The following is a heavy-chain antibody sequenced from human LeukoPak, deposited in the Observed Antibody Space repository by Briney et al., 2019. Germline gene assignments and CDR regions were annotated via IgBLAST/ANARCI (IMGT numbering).Heavy chain of an antibody. CDR1: GYSISSSY. V-gene: IGHV4-59*01. CDR2: IYYSGIT. CDR3: ARRPESSGYYYEYFDL. Sequence: SETLSLTCTVSGYSISSSYWSWIRQPPGKGLEWIGYIYYSGITNYNPSLKSRVTISADTSKNQFSLKLSSVTAADTAVYYCARRPESSGYYYEYFDLWGRGTLVTVSS. D-gene: IGHD3-22*01. J-gene: IGHJ2*01.